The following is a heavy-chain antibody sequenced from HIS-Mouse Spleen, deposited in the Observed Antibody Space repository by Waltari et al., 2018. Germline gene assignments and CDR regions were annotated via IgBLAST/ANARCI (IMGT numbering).Heavy chain of an antibody. D-gene: IGHD6-6*01. CDR2: IYYSGST. V-gene: IGHV4-59*01. Sequence: QVQLQESGPGLVKPSEILSLTCTVSGGSISSYYWSWIRQPPGKGLEWIGYIYYSGSTNSNPSLKSRVTISVDTSKNQFSLKLSSVTAADTAVYYCARVKYSNAFDIWGQGTMVTVSS. CDR3: ARVKYSNAFDI. J-gene: IGHJ3*02. CDR1: GGSISSYY.